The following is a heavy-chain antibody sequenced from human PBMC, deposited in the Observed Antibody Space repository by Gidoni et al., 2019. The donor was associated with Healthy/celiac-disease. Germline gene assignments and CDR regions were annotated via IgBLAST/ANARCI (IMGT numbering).Heavy chain of an antibody. CDR2: ISYDGSNK. CDR1: GFTFSSYG. V-gene: IGHV3-30*18. J-gene: IGHJ4*02. CDR3: AKDMVGDVVVPAPDY. D-gene: IGHD2-2*01. Sequence: QVQLVESGGGVVQPGRSLRLSCAASGFTFSSYGMHWVRQAPGKGLEWVAVISYDGSNKYYADSVKGRFTISRDNSKNTLYLQMNSLRAEDTAVYYCAKDMVGDVVVPAPDYWGQGTLVTVSS.